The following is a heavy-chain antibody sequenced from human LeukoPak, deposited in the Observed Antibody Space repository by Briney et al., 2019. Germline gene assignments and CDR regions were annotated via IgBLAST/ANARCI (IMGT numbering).Heavy chain of an antibody. CDR1: GFTFSSYA. CDR2: IKQDGSEK. V-gene: IGHV3-7*01. J-gene: IGHJ4*02. CDR3: ARGARYDFWSGYYPLYYFDY. Sequence: GGSLRLSCAASGFTFSSYAMSWVRQAPGKGLGWVANIKQDGSEKYYVDSVKGRSTISRDNAKNSLYLQMNSLRAEDTAVYYCARGARYDFWSGYYPLYYFDYWGQGTLVTVSS. D-gene: IGHD3-3*01.